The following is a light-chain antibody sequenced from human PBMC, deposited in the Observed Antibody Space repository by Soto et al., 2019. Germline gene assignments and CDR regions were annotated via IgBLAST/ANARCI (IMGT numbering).Light chain of an antibody. CDR1: QSISSW. CDR2: DAS. CDR3: QQYNSYSSYT. Sequence: DLQMTQSPSTLSASVGDRVTITCRASQSISSWLAWYQQKPGKAPNLLIYDASSLKSGVPSRFSGSGSGTEFTLTISSLQPDDFATYYCQQYNSYSSYTFGQGTKLEIK. V-gene: IGKV1-5*01. J-gene: IGKJ2*01.